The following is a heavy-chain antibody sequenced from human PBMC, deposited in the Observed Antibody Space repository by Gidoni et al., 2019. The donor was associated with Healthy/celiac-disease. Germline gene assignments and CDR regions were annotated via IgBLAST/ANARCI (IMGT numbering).Heavy chain of an antibody. Sequence: EVQLVESVGGLVKPGGSLRLSCAASGFTVSSYSMNWVRQAPGKGLEWVSSISSSSSYIYYADSVKGRFTISRDNAKNSLYLQMNSLRAEDTAVYYCARALYYYDSSGDKDYWGQGTLVTVSS. CDR1: GFTVSSYS. D-gene: IGHD3-22*01. J-gene: IGHJ4*02. CDR2: ISSSSSYI. V-gene: IGHV3-21*01. CDR3: ARALYYYDSSGDKDY.